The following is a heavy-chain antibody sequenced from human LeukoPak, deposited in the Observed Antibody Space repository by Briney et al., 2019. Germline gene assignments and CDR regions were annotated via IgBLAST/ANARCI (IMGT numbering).Heavy chain of an antibody. Sequence: PGGSLRLSCAASGFTFSSYAMSWIRQPAGKGLEWIGRIYINGSTNYNPSLKGRVTISIDTSRNQFSLNLGSVTAADTAVYYCAREYYDFWGGYFYYYYYMDVWGKGTTVTVSS. J-gene: IGHJ6*03. V-gene: IGHV4-4*07. CDR1: GFTFSSYA. CDR2: IYINGST. D-gene: IGHD3-3*01. CDR3: AREYYDFWGGYFYYYYYMDV.